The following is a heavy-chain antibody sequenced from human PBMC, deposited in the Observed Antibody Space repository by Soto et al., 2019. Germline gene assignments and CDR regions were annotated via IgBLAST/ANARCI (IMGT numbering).Heavy chain of an antibody. CDR1: GYTFTSYG. Sequence: ASVKVSCKASGYTFTSYGISWVRQAPGQGLEWMGWISAYNGNTNYAQKLQGRVTMTTDTSTSTAYMELRSLRSDDTAVYYCARGLSSSPYYYYGMDVWGQGTTVTVPS. CDR3: ARGLSSSPYYYYGMDV. D-gene: IGHD6-19*01. J-gene: IGHJ6*02. V-gene: IGHV1-18*01. CDR2: ISAYNGNT.